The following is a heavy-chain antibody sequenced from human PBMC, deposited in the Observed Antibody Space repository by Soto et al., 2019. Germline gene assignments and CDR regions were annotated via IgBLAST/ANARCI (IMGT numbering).Heavy chain of an antibody. CDR1: GGSISSYY. J-gene: IGHJ6*03. CDR2: IYYSGST. V-gene: IGHV4-59*01. CDR3: ARDTSGLVRGVNYYYMDV. D-gene: IGHD3-10*01. Sequence: PSETLSLTCTVSGGSISSYYWSWIRQPPGKGLEWIGYIYYSGSTNYNPSLKSRVTISVDTSKNQFSLKLSSVTAADTAVYYCARDTSGLVRGVNYYYMDVWGKGTTVTVSS.